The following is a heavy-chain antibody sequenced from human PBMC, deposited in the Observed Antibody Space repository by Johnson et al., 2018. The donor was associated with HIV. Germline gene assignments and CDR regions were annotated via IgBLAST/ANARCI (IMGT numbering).Heavy chain of an antibody. J-gene: IGHJ3*02. CDR3: ARDICTGDVCYDAFDI. Sequence: QMSSVECRGVVLLDGGSLRFSCAASRFTSRSYVMPWVRQAPGNVLQWVAYIRYDGINNYYVISVKRRSTISSDNSKNTLYLQINSLRAEDTAVYYCARDICTGDVCYDAFDIWGEGTMVTVSS. V-gene: IGHV3-30*02. D-gene: IGHD2-8*02. CDR1: RFTSRSYV. CDR2: IRYDGINN.